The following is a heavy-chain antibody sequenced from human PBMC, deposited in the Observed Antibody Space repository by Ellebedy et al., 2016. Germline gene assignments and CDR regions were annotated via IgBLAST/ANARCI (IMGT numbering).Heavy chain of an antibody. D-gene: IGHD2-15*01. CDR1: GFTFSSYG. Sequence: GESLKISCAASGFTFSSYGMHWVRQAPGKGLEWVAVIWYDGSNKYYADSVKGRFTISRDNSKNTLYLQMNSLRAEDTAVYYCARDPLSCSGGSCYSLDYWGQGTLVTVSS. CDR3: ARDPLSCSGGSCYSLDY. V-gene: IGHV3-33*01. CDR2: IWYDGSNK. J-gene: IGHJ4*02.